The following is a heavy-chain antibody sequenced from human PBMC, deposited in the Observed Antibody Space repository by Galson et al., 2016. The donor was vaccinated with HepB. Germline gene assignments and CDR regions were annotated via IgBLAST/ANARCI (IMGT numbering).Heavy chain of an antibody. CDR3: ARDNGDYGDALDI. D-gene: IGHD4-17*01. V-gene: IGHV4-31*03. CDR1: GASISSGDYL. Sequence: TLSLTCTVSGASISSGDYLWSWIRQHPGKGLEWIGYIYYSGSTFYNPALKSRINISLDTSKNQFSLKLTSVTAADTAVYYCARDNGDYGDALDIWGQGRVVTVSS. J-gene: IGHJ3*02. CDR2: IYYSGST.